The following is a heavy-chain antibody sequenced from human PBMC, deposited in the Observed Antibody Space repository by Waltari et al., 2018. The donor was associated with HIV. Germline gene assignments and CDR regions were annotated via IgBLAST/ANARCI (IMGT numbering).Heavy chain of an antibody. V-gene: IGHV3-48*01. J-gene: IGHJ4*02. D-gene: IGHD3-10*01. CDR2: ISSSSSTI. Sequence: EVQLVESGGGLVQPGGSLSLSCAASGFPFSRFSMTWFRQAPGKGLEWVSYISSSSSTIYYADSVKGRFTISRDNAKNSLYLQMNSLRAEDTAVYYCARGFAQPGSDYWGQGTLVTVSS. CDR1: GFPFSRFS. CDR3: ARGFAQPGSDY.